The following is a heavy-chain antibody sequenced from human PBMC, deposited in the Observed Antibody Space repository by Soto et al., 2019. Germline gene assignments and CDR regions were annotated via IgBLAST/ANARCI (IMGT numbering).Heavy chain of an antibody. CDR1: GGSISSGGYS. J-gene: IGHJ4*02. CDR3: ARGGVDYYDSSGYYFSPYYFDY. V-gene: IGHV4-30-2*01. D-gene: IGHD3-22*01. Sequence: SETLSLTCAVSGGSISSGGYSWNWIRQPPGKGLEWIGYIYHSGSTLYNPSLKSRVTISVDKSKNQFSLKLSSVTAADTAVYYCARGGVDYYDSSGYYFSPYYFDYWGQGTLVTVSS. CDR2: IYHSGST.